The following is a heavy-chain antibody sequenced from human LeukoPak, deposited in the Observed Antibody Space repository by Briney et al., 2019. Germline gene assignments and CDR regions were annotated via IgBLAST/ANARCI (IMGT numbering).Heavy chain of an antibody. J-gene: IGHJ5*02. CDR1: GYTFTSYD. V-gene: IGHV1-8*01. Sequence: GASVKVSCKASGYTFTSYDINWVRQATGQGLEWMGWMNPNSGNTGYAQKFQGRVTMTRNTSISTAYMELSSLRSEDTAVYYCARGRLYFDWLLQGNNWFDPWGQGTLVTVSS. D-gene: IGHD3-9*01. CDR3: ARGRLYFDWLLQGNNWFDP. CDR2: MNPNSGNT.